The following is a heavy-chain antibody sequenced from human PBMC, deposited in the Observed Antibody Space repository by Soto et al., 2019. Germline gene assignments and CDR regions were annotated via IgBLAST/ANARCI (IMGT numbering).Heavy chain of an antibody. Sequence: QITLKESGPTLVKPTQTLTLTCTFSGFSLSTTAVGVGWIRQPPGKALEWLALIYWDDDKTYSPSLKSRLTITRRTSKNHVVLTMTNIDPVDTATYYCAHSFGEARGRYYHYFGLDVWGQGTTVTVSS. D-gene: IGHD3-3*01. CDR1: GFSLSTTAVG. V-gene: IGHV2-5*02. CDR2: IYWDDDK. J-gene: IGHJ6*02. CDR3: AHSFGEARGRYYHYFGLDV.